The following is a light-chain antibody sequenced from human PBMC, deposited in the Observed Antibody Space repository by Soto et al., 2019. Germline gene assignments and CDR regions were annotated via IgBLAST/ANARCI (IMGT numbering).Light chain of an antibody. Sequence: QSALTQPASVSGSPGPSLTISCTGTSSDVGGYNYVSWYQQHPGKAPKLMIYEVNKRPSGVPDRFSGSKSGNTASLTVSGLQAEDEADYYCSAYAGSSNVFGTGTKLTVL. CDR3: SAYAGSSNV. J-gene: IGLJ1*01. CDR1: SSDVGGYNY. CDR2: EVN. V-gene: IGLV2-8*01.